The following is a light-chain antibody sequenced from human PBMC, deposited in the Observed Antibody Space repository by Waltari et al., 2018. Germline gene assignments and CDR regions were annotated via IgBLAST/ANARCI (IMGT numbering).Light chain of an antibody. CDR1: QEISKY. Sequence: DIQMTQSPSSLSASVGDRVTITCQANQEISKYLNWYQQRPGKAPKLLMYDASNLETGVPSRFSGGGSGTDFTFTINSLQPDDVATYYCQHYKTLPYTFGQGTKLEIK. CDR3: QHYKTLPYT. J-gene: IGKJ2*01. V-gene: IGKV1-33*01. CDR2: DAS.